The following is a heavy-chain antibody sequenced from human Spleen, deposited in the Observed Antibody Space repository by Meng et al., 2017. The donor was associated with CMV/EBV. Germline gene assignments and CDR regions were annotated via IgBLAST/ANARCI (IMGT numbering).Heavy chain of an antibody. Sequence: GSLRLSCTVSGGSISTYYWTWIRQPPGKGLEWIGYIYYSGSTNYNPSLKSRVTISVDTSKNQFSLKLSSVTAADTAVYYCARGSQQGDRVVVLNWFDPWGQGTLVTVSS. CDR3: ARGSQQGDRVVVLNWFDP. D-gene: IGHD2-15*01. CDR2: IYYSGST. CDR1: GGSISTYY. V-gene: IGHV4-59*12. J-gene: IGHJ5*02.